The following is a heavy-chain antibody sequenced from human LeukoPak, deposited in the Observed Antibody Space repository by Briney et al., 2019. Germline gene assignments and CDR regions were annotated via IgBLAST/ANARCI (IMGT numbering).Heavy chain of an antibody. Sequence: GGSLRLSCAASGFIFSNYGMSWVRQAPGKGLEWVSSISFSSTHIYYADSIQGRFTISRDNAKNSLFLQMNSLRAEDTAVYYCARRVPSQVITDYFDYWGQGTLVTVSS. D-gene: IGHD1-1*01. CDR2: ISFSSTHI. CDR3: ARRVPSQVITDYFDY. CDR1: GFIFSNYG. V-gene: IGHV3-21*06. J-gene: IGHJ4*02.